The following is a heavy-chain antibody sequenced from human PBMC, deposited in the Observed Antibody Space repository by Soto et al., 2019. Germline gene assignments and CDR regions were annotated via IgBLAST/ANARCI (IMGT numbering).Heavy chain of an antibody. D-gene: IGHD6-19*01. CDR1: VFTFSSYA. CDR3: ARDSPYSSGWYQYFKH. J-gene: IGHJ1*01. Sequence: VGSLRLSCAASVFTFSSYAMHWVRHSPGKGLEWVAVISYDGSNKYYADSVKGRFTISRDNSKNTLYLQMNSLRAEDTAVYYCARDSPYSSGWYQYFKHWGQGTLVTVSS. V-gene: IGHV3-30-3*01. CDR2: ISYDGSNK.